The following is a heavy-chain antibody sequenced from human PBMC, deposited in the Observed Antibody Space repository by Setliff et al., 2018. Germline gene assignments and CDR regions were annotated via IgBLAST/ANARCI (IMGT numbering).Heavy chain of an antibody. CDR3: VRDRTAYSYGLDV. CDR2: INHSGHT. V-gene: IGHV4-34*01. Sequence: SETLSLTCAVYGGSFNVYFWSWIRQPPGKGLEWIGEINHSGHTNYSPSLRSRVTMSVDTSKKQLSLKLSSVTAADTAVYYCVRDRTAYSYGLDVWGQGTTVTVSS. D-gene: IGHD5-18*01. CDR1: GGSFNVYF. J-gene: IGHJ6*02.